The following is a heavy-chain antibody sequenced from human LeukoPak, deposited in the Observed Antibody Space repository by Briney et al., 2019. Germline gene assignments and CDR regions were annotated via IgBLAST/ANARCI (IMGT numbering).Heavy chain of an antibody. Sequence: GGSLRLSCAASGFTFSHYAMHWVRQAPGKGLEWVAVIRYDGSNKYYGDSVKGRFTISRDNSKNTLYLQMNSLRAEDTAVYYCARALSAMVPDYWGQGTLLTVSS. D-gene: IGHD5-18*01. CDR1: GFTFSHYA. J-gene: IGHJ4*02. V-gene: IGHV3-33*08. CDR3: ARALSAMVPDY. CDR2: IRYDGSNK.